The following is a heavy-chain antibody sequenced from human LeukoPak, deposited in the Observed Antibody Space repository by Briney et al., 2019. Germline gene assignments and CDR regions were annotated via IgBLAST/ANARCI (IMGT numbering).Heavy chain of an antibody. CDR1: GFTFDDYA. CDR3: AKGKAARPESGRFDY. V-gene: IGHV3-9*01. Sequence: GGSLRLSCAASGFTFDDYAMHSVRQAPGKSLGWGSGISWNSGSIGYADSVKGRFTISKDNDKNSLYLQMNSLRADDTALYHCAKGKAARPESGRFDYWGQGTLVTVSS. CDR2: ISWNSGSI. J-gene: IGHJ4*02. D-gene: IGHD6-6*01.